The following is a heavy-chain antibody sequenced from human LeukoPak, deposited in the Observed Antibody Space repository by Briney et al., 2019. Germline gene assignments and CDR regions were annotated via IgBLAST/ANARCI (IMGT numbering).Heavy chain of an antibody. V-gene: IGHV3-30-3*01. Sequence: GGSLRLSCAASGFTFSSYAMHWVRQAPGKGLEWVAVISYDGSNKYYADSVKGRFTISRDNSKNTLYLQMNSLRAEDTAVYYCAKGGGVPAAKGARANWFDPWGQGTLVTVSS. CDR3: AKGGGVPAAKGARANWFDP. CDR1: GFTFSSYA. J-gene: IGHJ5*02. D-gene: IGHD2-2*01. CDR2: ISYDGSNK.